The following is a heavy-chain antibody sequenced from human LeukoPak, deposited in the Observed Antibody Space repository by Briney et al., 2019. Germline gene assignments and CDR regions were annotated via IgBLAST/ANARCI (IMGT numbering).Heavy chain of an antibody. J-gene: IGHJ5*02. V-gene: IGHV4-38-2*01. CDR1: GYSISSGYY. D-gene: IGHD3-3*01. CDR2: IYHSGST. CDR3: ARPHYDFWSGYSNNWFDP. Sequence: NASETLSLTCAVSGYSISSGYYWGWIRQPPGKGLEWIGSIYHSGSTYYNPSLKSRVTISVDTSKNQFSLKLSSVTAADTAVYYCARPHYDFWSGYSNNWFDPWGRGTLVTVSS.